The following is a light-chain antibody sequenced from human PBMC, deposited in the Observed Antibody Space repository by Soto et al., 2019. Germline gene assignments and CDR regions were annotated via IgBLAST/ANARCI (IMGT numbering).Light chain of an antibody. V-gene: IGKV1-5*03. CDR3: QQYHSFSRT. CDR1: QSISVW. CDR2: KAS. Sequence: DIQMTQSPSTLSASVGGRVTITCRAPQSISVWLAWYQQKPGKAPKPLIYKASSLESGVPSRFSGSGSGTEYTLNISSLQPDDFATYFCQQYHSFSRTFGPGPRVEIK. J-gene: IGKJ1*01.